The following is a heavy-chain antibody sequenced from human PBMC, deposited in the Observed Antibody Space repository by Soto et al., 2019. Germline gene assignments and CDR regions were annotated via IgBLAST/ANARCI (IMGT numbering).Heavy chain of an antibody. CDR1: RGTFSSYA. Sequence: QVQLVQSGAEVKKPGSSVKVSCKASRGTFSSYAISWVRPAPGQGLEWMGGIISIFGTANYAQKFQGRVTITADESTSTAYMELISLRSEDTAVYYCARPTRHDYRYYYYGMDVWGQGTTVTVS. CDR3: ARPTRHDYRYYYYGMDV. D-gene: IGHD4-17*01. CDR2: IISIFGTA. J-gene: IGHJ6*02. V-gene: IGHV1-69*12.